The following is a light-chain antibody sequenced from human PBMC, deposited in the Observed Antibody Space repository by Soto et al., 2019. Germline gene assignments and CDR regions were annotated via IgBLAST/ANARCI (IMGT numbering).Light chain of an antibody. CDR1: QDIISW. J-gene: IGKJ4*01. CDR2: TAS. Sequence: DIQMTQSPSSVSASVGDRVTITFRASQDIISWLAWYQQKPGKAPKVLIYTASALQSGVPSRFSGSGSGTHFTLTISSLQPEDFATYYCQQAYSFPLTFGGGTRVDIK. V-gene: IGKV1-12*01. CDR3: QQAYSFPLT.